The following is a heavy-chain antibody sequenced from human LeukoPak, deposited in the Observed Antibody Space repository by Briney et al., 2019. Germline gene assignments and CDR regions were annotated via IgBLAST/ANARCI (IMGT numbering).Heavy chain of an antibody. Sequence: PGGSLRLSCAASGFTFSSYWMSWVRQAPGKGLEWVSAISGSGGSTYYADSVKGRFTISRDNSKNTLYLQMNSLRAEDTAVYYCARVGSWGWLQPIEFDYWGQGTLVTVSS. CDR3: ARVGSWGWLQPIEFDY. V-gene: IGHV3-23*01. D-gene: IGHD5-24*01. J-gene: IGHJ4*02. CDR2: ISGSGGST. CDR1: GFTFSSYW.